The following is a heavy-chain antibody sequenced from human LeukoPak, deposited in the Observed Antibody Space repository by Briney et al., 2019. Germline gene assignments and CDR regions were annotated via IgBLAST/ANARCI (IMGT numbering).Heavy chain of an antibody. CDR1: GFTFSNYG. D-gene: IGHD6-13*01. J-gene: IGHJ4*02. Sequence: GGSLRLSCAASGFTFSNYGMNWVRQAPGKGLEWVSYISSSGSNIYYADSVKGRFTISRDNAKNSLYLQMNSLRADDTAVYYCAREGIAAAGDFDYWGQGSLVTVSS. CDR2: ISSSGSNI. V-gene: IGHV3-48*03. CDR3: AREGIAAAGDFDY.